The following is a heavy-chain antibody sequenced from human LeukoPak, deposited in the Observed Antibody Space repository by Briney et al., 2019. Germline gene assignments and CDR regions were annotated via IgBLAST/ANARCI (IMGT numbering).Heavy chain of an antibody. V-gene: IGHV1-18*01. J-gene: IGHJ4*02. Sequence: ASVTVSCKASGYTFSDYGISWVRQAPGQGLEWMGWISAYNDNTNYAHKFSGRVTMTTDTSTNTAYMEVRSLRSDDTAMYYCARDYGTYSGSYRYFDYWGQGTLVTVSS. CDR1: GYTFSDYG. CDR2: ISAYNDNT. CDR3: ARDYGTYSGSYRYFDY. D-gene: IGHD1-26*01.